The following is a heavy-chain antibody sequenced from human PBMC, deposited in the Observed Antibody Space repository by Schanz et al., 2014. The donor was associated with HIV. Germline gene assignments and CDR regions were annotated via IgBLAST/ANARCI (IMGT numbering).Heavy chain of an antibody. J-gene: IGHJ6*02. CDR2: SWYDGSKK. CDR3: ARVRCSPSTCRVYYYYGMDV. D-gene: IGHD2-15*01. CDR1: GFSFSNYG. Sequence: QVQLVESGGGVVQPGRSLRLSCAASGFSFSNYGMHWVRQAPGKGLEWVAVSWYDGSKKYHADSVKGRFTISRDNSKNTLYLQMNNLRDEDTAVYYCARVRCSPSTCRVYYYYGMDVWGQGTTVTVSS. V-gene: IGHV3-33*01.